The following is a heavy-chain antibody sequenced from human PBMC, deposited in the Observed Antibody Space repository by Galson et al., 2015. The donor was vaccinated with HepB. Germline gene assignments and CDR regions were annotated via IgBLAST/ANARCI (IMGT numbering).Heavy chain of an antibody. CDR1: GYTFTSYD. CDR2: MNPNSGNT. CDR3: ARYSSTGYYYYYMDV. J-gene: IGHJ6*03. D-gene: IGHD2-2*01. Sequence: SCAASGYTFTSYDINWVRQATGQGLEWMGWMNPNSGNTGYAQKFQGRVTMTRNTSISTAYMELSSLRSEDTAVYYCARYSSTGYYYYYMDVWGKGTTVTVSS. V-gene: IGHV1-8*01.